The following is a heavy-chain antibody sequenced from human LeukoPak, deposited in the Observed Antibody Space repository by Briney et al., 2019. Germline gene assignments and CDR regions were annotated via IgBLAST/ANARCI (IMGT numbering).Heavy chain of an antibody. CDR3: ARNPDCSGGSCSDY. V-gene: IGHV4-59*08. CDR1: GGSISSYY. CDR2: IYYSGST. J-gene: IGHJ4*02. Sequence: SETLSLTCTVSGGSISSYYWSWIRQPAGKGLEWIGYIYYSGSTNYNPSLKSRVTISVDTSKNQFSLKLSSVTAADTAVYYCARNPDCSGGSCSDYWGQGTLVTVSS. D-gene: IGHD2-15*01.